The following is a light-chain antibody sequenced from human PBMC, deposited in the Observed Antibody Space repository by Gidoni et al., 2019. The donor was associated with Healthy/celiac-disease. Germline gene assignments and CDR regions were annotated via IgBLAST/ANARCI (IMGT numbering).Light chain of an antibody. J-gene: IGKJ1*01. CDR3: QQYGSSPQT. CDR1: QSVSSSY. Sequence: DIVWTQSPGTLSLSPGERATLSCRASQSVSSSYLAWYQQKPGQAPRLLIYGASSRATGIPDRFSGSGSGTDFTLTISRLEPEDFAVYYCQQYGSSPQTFGQGTKVEIK. CDR2: GAS. V-gene: IGKV3-20*01.